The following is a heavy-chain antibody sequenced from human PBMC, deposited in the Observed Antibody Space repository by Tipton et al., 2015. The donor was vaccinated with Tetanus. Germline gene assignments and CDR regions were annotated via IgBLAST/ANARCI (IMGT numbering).Heavy chain of an antibody. J-gene: IGHJ4*02. CDR2: IYTSGST. CDR1: GGSISSYY. Sequence: TLSLTCTVSGGSISSYYWSWIRQPAGKGLEWIGRIYTSGSTNYNPSLKSRVTISVDTSKNQFSLKLSSVTAADTAVYYCARDAPGGEWFGELSLFDYWGQGTLATVSS. CDR3: ARDAPGGEWFGELSLFDY. D-gene: IGHD3-10*01. V-gene: IGHV4-4*07.